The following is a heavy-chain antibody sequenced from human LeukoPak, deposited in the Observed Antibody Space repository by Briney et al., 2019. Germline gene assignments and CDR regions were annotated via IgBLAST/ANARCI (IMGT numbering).Heavy chain of an antibody. CDR3: ARVGERFLEWLYPHLSIYFDY. J-gene: IGHJ4*02. D-gene: IGHD3-3*01. CDR2: IKQDGGEK. Sequence: GGSLRLSCAASGFTFSSYAMHWVRQAPGKGLEWVANIKQDGGEKYYVDSVKGRFTISRDNAKNSLCLQMNSLRAEDTAVYYCARVGERFLEWLYPHLSIYFDYWGQGTLVTVSS. CDR1: GFTFSSYA. V-gene: IGHV3-7*03.